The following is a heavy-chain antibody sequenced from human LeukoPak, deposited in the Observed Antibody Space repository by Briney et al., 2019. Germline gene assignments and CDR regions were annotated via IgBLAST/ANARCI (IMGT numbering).Heavy chain of an antibody. V-gene: IGHV3-11*06. CDR2: ISSSSSYT. D-gene: IGHD4-17*01. CDR3: ARDSPTTVTPDY. CDR1: GFTVSSNY. J-gene: IGHJ4*02. Sequence: GGSLRLSCAASGFTVSSNYMSWIRQAPGKGLEWVSYISSSSSYTNYADSVKGRFTISRDNAKNSLYLQMNSLRAEDTAVYYCARDSPTTVTPDYWGQGTLVTVSS.